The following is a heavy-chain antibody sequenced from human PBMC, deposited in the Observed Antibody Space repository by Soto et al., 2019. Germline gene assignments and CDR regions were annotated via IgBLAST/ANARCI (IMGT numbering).Heavy chain of an antibody. V-gene: IGHV3-30*03. D-gene: IGHD1-1*01. J-gene: IGHJ4*02. Sequence: VQLVESGGGVVQPGRSLRLSCAASGFTLSSYGMHWVRQAPGKGLEWVAVISYDGTEKYHADSVKGRFTISRDNSKNTLYLQVNSLRAEDTAVYYCARKPETGTTVPFDYWGQGTLVTVSS. CDR3: ARKPETGTTVPFDY. CDR2: ISYDGTEK. CDR1: GFTLSSYG.